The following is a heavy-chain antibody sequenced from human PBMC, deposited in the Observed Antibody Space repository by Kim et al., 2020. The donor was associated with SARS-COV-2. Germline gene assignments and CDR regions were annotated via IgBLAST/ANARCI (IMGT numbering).Heavy chain of an antibody. CDR1: GFTFSGSH. CDR2: VRSKSDNYAT. D-gene: IGHD2-15*01. Sequence: GGSLRLSCAASGFTFSGSHIHWVRQASGKGLEWVGHVRSKSDNYATAYGASVQGRFTISRDESKNTAYLQMDSLKLDDTAVYYCSRQTVSCHDYWGQGALVTVSS. V-gene: IGHV3-73*01. CDR3: SRQTVSCHDY. J-gene: IGHJ4*02.